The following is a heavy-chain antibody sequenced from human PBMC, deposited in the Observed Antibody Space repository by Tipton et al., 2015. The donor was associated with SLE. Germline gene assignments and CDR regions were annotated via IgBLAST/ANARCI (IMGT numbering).Heavy chain of an antibody. CDR3: ARRQYYYGSDTYYDFFDY. CDR2: IYYSGST. CDR1: GGSITSYY. Sequence: TLSLTCTVSGGSITSYYWGWIRQPPGEGLEWIGCIYYSGSTNYNPSLKSRVTISVDTSKNQFSLKLNSVTAADTAVYYCARRQYYYGSDTYYDFFDYWGQGTLVTVSS. V-gene: IGHV4-59*01. D-gene: IGHD3-10*01. J-gene: IGHJ4*02.